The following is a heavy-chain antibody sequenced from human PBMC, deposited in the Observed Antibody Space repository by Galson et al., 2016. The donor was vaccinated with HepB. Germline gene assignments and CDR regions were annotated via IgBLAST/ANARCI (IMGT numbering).Heavy chain of an antibody. D-gene: IGHD3-10*01. CDR1: GFTFSTFG. V-gene: IGHV3-30*02. CDR3: AKDLWPFSHYYGSGSETNYDDS. J-gene: IGHJ4*02. CDR2: IAYDGINK. Sequence: LILSCAASGFTFSTFGMHWARQAPGKGLERVAVIAYDGINKYSVDPVKGRFTVSRDNSQNTLFLQMDSLRPEDTAVYFCAKDLWPFSHYYGSGSETNYDDSWGRGTLVTVSS.